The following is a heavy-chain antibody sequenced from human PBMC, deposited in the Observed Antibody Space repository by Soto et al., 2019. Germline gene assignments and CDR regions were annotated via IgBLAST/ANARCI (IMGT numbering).Heavy chain of an antibody. J-gene: IGHJ6*03. Sequence: GGSLRLSCAASGFTFSSYAMSWVRQAPGKGLEWVSAISGSGGSTYYADSVKGRFTISRDNSKNTLYLQMNSLRAEDTAVYYCATDLGGFTMVRGVIFYMDVWGKGTTVTVSS. CDR3: ATDLGGFTMVRGVIFYMDV. V-gene: IGHV3-23*01. CDR2: ISGSGGST. CDR1: GFTFSSYA. D-gene: IGHD3-10*01.